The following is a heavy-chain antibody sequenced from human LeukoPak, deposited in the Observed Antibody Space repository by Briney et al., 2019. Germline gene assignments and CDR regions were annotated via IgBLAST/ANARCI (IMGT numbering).Heavy chain of an antibody. CDR1: GYTFSNFG. CDR2: INTYNERT. V-gene: IGHV1-18*01. J-gene: IGHJ4*02. D-gene: IGHD6-19*01. CDR3: ARYRIAVAGDPRHAPYYFDY. Sequence: ASVKVSCKAAGYTFSNFGISWVRQAPGQGLEWRGWINTYNERTTYAEKFQGRVSMTTDTSTTTAYMELRSLRSDDTAVYYCARYRIAVAGDPRHAPYYFDYWGQGTLVTVSS.